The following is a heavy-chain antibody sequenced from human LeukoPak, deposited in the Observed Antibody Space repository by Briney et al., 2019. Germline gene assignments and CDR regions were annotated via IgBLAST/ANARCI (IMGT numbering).Heavy chain of an antibody. V-gene: IGHV3-11*01. CDR2: ISSSGSTI. CDR1: GFTFSDYY. D-gene: IGHD3-10*01. CDR3: ARVGPMVRGAVNRLYYFDY. J-gene: IGHJ4*02. Sequence: GSLRLSCAASGFTFSDYYMSWIRQAPGKGLEWVSYISSSGSTIYYADSVKGRFTISRDNAKNSLYLQMNSLRAEDTAVYYCARVGPMVRGAVNRLYYFDYWGQGTLVTVSS.